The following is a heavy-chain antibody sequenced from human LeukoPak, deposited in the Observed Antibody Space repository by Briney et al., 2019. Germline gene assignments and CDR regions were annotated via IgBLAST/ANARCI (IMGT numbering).Heavy chain of an antibody. CDR3: SLHYFDSSGYFEA. V-gene: IGHV1-24*01. J-gene: IGHJ4*02. Sequence: GASVKVSSKVSGYSLTELSMHWVRRAPGKGLEWMGVVDPEEGETIYAEKFQGRVTMTEDTLTDTAYMALSSLRSEDTAVYFCSLHYFDSSGYFEAWGQGTLVSVSS. CDR2: VDPEEGET. CDR1: GYSLTELS. D-gene: IGHD3-22*01.